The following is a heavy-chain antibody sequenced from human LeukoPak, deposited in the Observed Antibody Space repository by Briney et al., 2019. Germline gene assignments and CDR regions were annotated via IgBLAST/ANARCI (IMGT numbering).Heavy chain of an antibody. V-gene: IGHV3-7*01. Sequence: PGGSLRLSCSASGFSLSRYWMSWVRQAPGKGLDWVANIGKDGSGNHYVDSVKGRFTISRDNAKNSLYLQMNSLRADDTAVYYCARDLDYYATDYWGQGTLVTVSS. CDR1: GFSLSRYW. D-gene: IGHD3/OR15-3a*01. CDR2: IGKDGSGN. CDR3: ARDLDYYATDY. J-gene: IGHJ4*02.